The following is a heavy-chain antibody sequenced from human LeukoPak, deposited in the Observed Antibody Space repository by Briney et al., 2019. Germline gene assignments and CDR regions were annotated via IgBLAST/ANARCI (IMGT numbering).Heavy chain of an antibody. V-gene: IGHV3-53*04. D-gene: IGHD6-19*01. CDR3: ATTSQWRFES. CDR1: GFTVSNSY. J-gene: IGHJ5*01. CDR2: IYPGGST. Sequence: GGSLRLSCAASGFTVSNSYMSWVRQAPGEGLEWVSVIYPGGSTKNADSVKGRFTISRHNSENTLYLQMNSLRAEDTAVYYCATTSQWRFESWGQGTLVTVSS.